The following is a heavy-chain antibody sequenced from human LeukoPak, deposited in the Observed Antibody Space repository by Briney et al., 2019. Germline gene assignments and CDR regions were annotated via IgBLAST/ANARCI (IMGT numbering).Heavy chain of an antibody. CDR1: GFTVSSNY. J-gene: IGHJ6*04. Sequence: GGSLRLSCAAYGFTVSSNYMSWVRQAPGKGLEWVSVIYSGGSTYYADSVKGRFTISRDNAKNSLYLQMNSLRAEDTAVYYCAELGITMIGGVWGKGTTVTISS. CDR3: AELGITMIGGV. V-gene: IGHV3-66*01. D-gene: IGHD3-10*02. CDR2: IYSGGST.